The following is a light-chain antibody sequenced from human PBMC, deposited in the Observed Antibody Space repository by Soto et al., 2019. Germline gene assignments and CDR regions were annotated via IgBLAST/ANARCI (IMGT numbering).Light chain of an antibody. J-gene: IGKJ1*01. CDR1: QSVSRIY. CDR2: GAS. V-gene: IGKV3-20*01. Sequence: EIVFPTSTGTQSFSPVDSCQPSVRASQSVSRIYLGWYQQKTGQAPRLLMYGASIRAAGVPDRFSGSGSGTEFTLTISRLEPEDFTVYYCHHYEKLGQGTQVEI. CDR3: HHYEK.